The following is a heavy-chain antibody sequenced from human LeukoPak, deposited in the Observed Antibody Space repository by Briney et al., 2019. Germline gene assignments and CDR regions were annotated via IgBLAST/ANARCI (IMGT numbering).Heavy chain of an antibody. CDR1: GFTFGDYA. CDR2: IRSKAYGGTT. D-gene: IGHD4-17*01. CDR3: TRVAVQMTTVTPDAFDI. J-gene: IGHJ3*02. V-gene: IGHV3-49*04. Sequence: PGRSPRLSCTASGFTFGDYAMSWVRQAPGKGLEWVGFIRSKAYGGTTEYAASVKGRFTISRDDSKSIAYLQMNSLKTEDTAVYYCTRVAVQMTTVTPDAFDIWGQGTMVTVSS.